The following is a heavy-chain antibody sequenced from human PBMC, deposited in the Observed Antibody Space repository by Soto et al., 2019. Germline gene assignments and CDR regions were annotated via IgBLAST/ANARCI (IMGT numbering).Heavy chain of an antibody. D-gene: IGHD2-21*02. V-gene: IGHV1-46*01. J-gene: IGHJ4*02. CDR3: ARDGAYCGGDCYSDY. CDR1: GYTFTSYY. CDR2: INPSGGST. Sequence: ASVKVSCKASGYTFTSYYMHWVREAPGQGLEWMGIINPSGGSTSYAQKFQGRVTMTRGTSTSTVYMELSSLRSEDTAVYYCARDGAYCGGDCYSDYWGQGTLVTVSS.